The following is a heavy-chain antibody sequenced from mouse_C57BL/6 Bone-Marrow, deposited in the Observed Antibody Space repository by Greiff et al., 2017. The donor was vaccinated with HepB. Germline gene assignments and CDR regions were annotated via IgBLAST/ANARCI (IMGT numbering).Heavy chain of an antibody. CDR3: ARSQITTVVPYWYFDV. V-gene: IGHV1-72*01. CDR2: IDPNSGGT. J-gene: IGHJ1*03. D-gene: IGHD1-1*01. CDR1: GYTFTSYW. Sequence: QVQLQQPGAELVKPGASVKLSCKASGYTFTSYWMHWVKQRPGRGLEWIGRIDPNSGGTKYNEKFKSKATLTVDKPSSTAYMQLSSLTSEDSAVYYCARSQITTVVPYWYFDVWGTGTTVTVSS.